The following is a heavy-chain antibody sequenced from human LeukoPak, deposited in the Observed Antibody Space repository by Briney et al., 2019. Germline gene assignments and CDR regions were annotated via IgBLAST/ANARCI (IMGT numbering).Heavy chain of an antibody. D-gene: IGHD6-13*01. Sequence: GGSLRLSCAASGFTFSSYTMNWVRQAPGKGLEWVSSISSSSSYIYYADSVKGRFTISRDNAKNTLYLQMNSLRAEDTAVYYCARVRFSSSWYKGDAFDIWGQGTMVTVSS. CDR2: ISSSSSYI. J-gene: IGHJ3*02. V-gene: IGHV3-21*01. CDR3: ARVRFSSSWYKGDAFDI. CDR1: GFTFSSYT.